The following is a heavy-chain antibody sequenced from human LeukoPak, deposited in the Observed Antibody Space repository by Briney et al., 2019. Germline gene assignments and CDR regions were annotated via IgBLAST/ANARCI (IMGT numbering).Heavy chain of an antibody. V-gene: IGHV3-21*01. D-gene: IGHD4-17*01. J-gene: IGHJ3*02. CDR3: ASDVRYGAYLGAFDI. Sequence: GGSLRLSCAASGFTFSSYSMSWVRQAPGKGLEWVSSISSSSSYIYYADSPKPRSPLSTHTAKTSLYLQMTTLTAEDTAVYYCASDVRYGAYLGAFDIWGQATMVTVSS. CDR1: GFTFSSYS. CDR2: ISSSSSYI.